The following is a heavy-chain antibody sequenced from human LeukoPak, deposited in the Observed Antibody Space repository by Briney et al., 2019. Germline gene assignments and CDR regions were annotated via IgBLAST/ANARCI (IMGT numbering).Heavy chain of an antibody. CDR1: GFTSSSYA. Sequence: PGGSLRLSCAASGFTSSSYAMSWVRQAPGKGLEWVSAISGSGGSTYYADSVKGRFTISRDNSKNTLYLQMNSLRAEDTAVYYCAKDKMVRGVPFYGMDVWGQGTTVTVSS. CDR2: ISGSGGST. J-gene: IGHJ6*02. D-gene: IGHD3-10*01. V-gene: IGHV3-23*01. CDR3: AKDKMVRGVPFYGMDV.